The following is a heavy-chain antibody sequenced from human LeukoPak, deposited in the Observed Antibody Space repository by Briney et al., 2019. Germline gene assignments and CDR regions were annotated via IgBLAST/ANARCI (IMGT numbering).Heavy chain of an antibody. Sequence: GGSLRLSCAASGFVLSDYGMHWVRQAPGKGLEWVAFVRHDGSNEYYADSVKGRFSISRDNSKNTLYLQMNSLRAEDTAVYYCARVHTSTVTTFFLRYWGQGTLVTVSS. V-gene: IGHV3-30*02. J-gene: IGHJ4*02. D-gene: IGHD4-17*01. CDR3: ARVHTSTVTTFFLRY. CDR1: GFVLSDYG. CDR2: VRHDGSNE.